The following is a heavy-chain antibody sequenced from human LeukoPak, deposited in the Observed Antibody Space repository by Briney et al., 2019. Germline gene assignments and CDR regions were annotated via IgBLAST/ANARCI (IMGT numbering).Heavy chain of an antibody. CDR3: AASFHGDYVDY. CDR2: IKQDGSEK. CDR1: GFTFSDYY. D-gene: IGHD4-17*01. Sequence: GGSLRLSCAASGFTFSDYYMSWVRQAPGKGLEWVANIKQDGSEKYYVDSVKGRFTISRDNTKNSLYLQMNSLRVEDTAVYYCAASFHGDYVDYWGQGTLVTVSS. V-gene: IGHV3-7*01. J-gene: IGHJ4*02.